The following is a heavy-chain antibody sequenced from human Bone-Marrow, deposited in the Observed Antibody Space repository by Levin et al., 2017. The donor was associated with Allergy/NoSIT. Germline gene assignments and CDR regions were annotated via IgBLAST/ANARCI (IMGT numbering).Heavy chain of an antibody. CDR3: TRDPNLYSSGWYVEDY. Sequence: GGSLRLSCTASGFTFGDYAMSWFRQAPGKGLEWVGFIRSKAYGGTTEYAASVKGRFTISRDDSKSIAYLQMNSLKTEDTAVYYCTRDPNLYSSGWYVEDYWGQGTLVTVSS. J-gene: IGHJ4*02. CDR1: GFTFGDYA. D-gene: IGHD6-19*01. V-gene: IGHV3-49*03. CDR2: IRSKAYGGTT.